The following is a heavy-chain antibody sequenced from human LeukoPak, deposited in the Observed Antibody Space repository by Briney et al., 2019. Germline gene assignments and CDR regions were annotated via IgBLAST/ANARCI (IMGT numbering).Heavy chain of an antibody. CDR1: GYTFTSYY. V-gene: IGHV1-46*01. Sequence: VASVKVSCKASGYTFTSYYMHWVRQAPGQGLEWMGIINPSGGSTSYAQKFQGRVTMTRDTSTSTVYMELSSLRSEDTAVYYCARDLGEQQLVRSFDYWGQGTLVTVSS. J-gene: IGHJ4*02. D-gene: IGHD6-13*01. CDR3: ARDLGEQQLVRSFDY. CDR2: INPSGGST.